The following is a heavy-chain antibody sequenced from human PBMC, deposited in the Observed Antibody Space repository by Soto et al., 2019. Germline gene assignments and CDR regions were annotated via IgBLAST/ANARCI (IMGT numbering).Heavy chain of an antibody. Sequence: QVQLVDSGGGVVQPGRSLRLSCAASGFIFSNYVMYWVRQAPGKGLEWVAFMSYDGTTKSYADSVKGRFTISRDNSQNTLDLQMNSLRPEDTGVYYGAREVLWSRYFDYWGQGTLVTVSS. J-gene: IGHJ4*02. D-gene: IGHD3-10*01. CDR3: AREVLWSRYFDY. V-gene: IGHV3-30-3*01. CDR1: GFIFSNYV. CDR2: MSYDGTTK.